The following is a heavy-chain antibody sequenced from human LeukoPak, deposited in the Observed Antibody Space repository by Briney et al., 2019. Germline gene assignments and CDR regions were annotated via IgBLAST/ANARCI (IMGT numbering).Heavy chain of an antibody. J-gene: IGHJ4*02. V-gene: IGHV4-30-4*08. Sequence: SQTLSLTCTVSGGSIISSAYYWSWIRQPPGKGLEWIGYIYYSGSTYYNPSLKSRVTISLDTSKNQFSLKLSSVTAADSAVYYCVRTEVSSGSEDYWGQGTLVTVSS. CDR1: GGSIISSAYY. CDR2: IYYSGST. CDR3: VRTEVSSGSEDY. D-gene: IGHD6-19*01.